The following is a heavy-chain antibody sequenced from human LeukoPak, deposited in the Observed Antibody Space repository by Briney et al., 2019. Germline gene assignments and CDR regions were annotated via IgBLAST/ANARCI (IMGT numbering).Heavy chain of an antibody. CDR3: ARTYSYGYAFDI. CDR2: INWNGGST. Sequence: GGSLRLSCAASGFTFDDYGMSWVSQARGKGLEWVSGINWNGGSTGYADSVKGRFTISRDNAKNSLYLQMNSLRAEDTALYYRARTYSYGYAFDIWGQGTMVTVSS. J-gene: IGHJ3*02. D-gene: IGHD5-18*01. V-gene: IGHV3-20*04. CDR1: GFTFDDYG.